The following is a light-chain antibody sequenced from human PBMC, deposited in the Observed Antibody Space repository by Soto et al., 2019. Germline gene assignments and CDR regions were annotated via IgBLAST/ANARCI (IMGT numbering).Light chain of an antibody. CDR2: GAS. V-gene: IGKV3-20*01. Sequence: EIVLTQSPGTLSLSPGGGSSLSCRASQAISGNYLAWCQHKPGQAPRLLMYGASSRATGIPDRFSGSGSGTDFTLTISRLEPEDFAVYYCQQYGSSPPITFGQGTRLEIK. J-gene: IGKJ5*01. CDR3: QQYGSSPPIT. CDR1: QAISGNY.